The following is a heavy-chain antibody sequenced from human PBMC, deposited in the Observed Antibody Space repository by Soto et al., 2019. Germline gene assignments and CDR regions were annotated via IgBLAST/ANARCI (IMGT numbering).Heavy chain of an antibody. CDR2: IYYSGST. D-gene: IGHD6-19*01. CDR1: GGSISSSSYY. V-gene: IGHV4-39*01. CDR3: ARQTRLAYNDF. J-gene: IGHJ4*02. Sequence: SETLSLPCTVSGGSISSSSYYWGWIRQTPGKGLEWIGSIYYSGSTYYNPSLKSRVTISVDTSKNQFSLKLSSVTAANTSVYNCARQTRLAYNDFWGERILDIVS.